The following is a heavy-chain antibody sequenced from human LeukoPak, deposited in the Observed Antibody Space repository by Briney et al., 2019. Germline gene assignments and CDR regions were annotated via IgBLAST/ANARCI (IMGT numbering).Heavy chain of an antibody. D-gene: IGHD6-19*01. J-gene: IGHJ4*02. CDR3: ETYSGAYSSGWPYY. Sequence: GGSLRLSCAASGFTFSRYWMSWVRQAPGKGLVWVSHISSDGSSTKYADSVKGRFTISRDNAKNTLYLQMSSLTAEDTAVYYCETYSGAYSSGWPYYWGQGTLVTVSS. CDR1: GFTFSRYW. CDR2: ISSDGSST. V-gene: IGHV3-74*03.